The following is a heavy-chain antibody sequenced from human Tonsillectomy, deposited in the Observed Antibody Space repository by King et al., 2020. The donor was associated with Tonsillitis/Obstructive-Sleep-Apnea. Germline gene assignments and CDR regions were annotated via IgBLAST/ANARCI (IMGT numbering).Heavy chain of an antibody. CDR3: ARDPSAAIPAYFDY. CDR1: GFTFSSYA. CDR2: ISYDGSNK. J-gene: IGHJ4*02. V-gene: IGHV3-30*01. Sequence: QLVQSGGGVVQPGRSLRLSCAASGFTFSSYAMHWVRQAPGKGLEWVAVISYDGSNKYYADSVKGRFTISRDNSKNTLYLQMNSLRAEDTAVYYCARDPSAAIPAYFDYWGQGTLATVSS. D-gene: IGHD2-2*01.